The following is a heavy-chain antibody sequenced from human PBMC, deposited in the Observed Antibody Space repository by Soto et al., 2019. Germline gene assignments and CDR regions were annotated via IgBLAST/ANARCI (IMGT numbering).Heavy chain of an antibody. CDR3: ARDQSWHDLVWSFDP. D-gene: IGHD1-1*01. CDR2: IYPGGVNI. J-gene: IGHJ5*02. CDR1: GYSFTSHY. V-gene: IGHV1-46*03. Sequence: QVQLVQSGAEVKKPGASVKVSCKAIGYSFTSHYMHWVRQAPGQGLEWMGTIYPGGVNIGYAQKFKGRVTLTKDMSTSTVYMELNSLTSEATAVYYCARDQSWHDLVWSFDPWGQGTLVTVSS.